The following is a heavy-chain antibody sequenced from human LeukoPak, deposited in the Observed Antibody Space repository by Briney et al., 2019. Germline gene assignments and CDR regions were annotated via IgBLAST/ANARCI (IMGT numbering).Heavy chain of an antibody. CDR3: ARVVIAARRLLYFDY. Sequence: ASVKVSCKASGYTFTGYHMHWVRQAPGQGLEWMGWINPNSGGTNYAQKFQGRVTMTRDTSISTAYMELSRLRSDDTAVYYCARVVIAARRLLYFDYWGQGALVTVSS. CDR2: INPNSGGT. J-gene: IGHJ4*02. CDR1: GYTFTGYH. V-gene: IGHV1-2*02. D-gene: IGHD6-6*01.